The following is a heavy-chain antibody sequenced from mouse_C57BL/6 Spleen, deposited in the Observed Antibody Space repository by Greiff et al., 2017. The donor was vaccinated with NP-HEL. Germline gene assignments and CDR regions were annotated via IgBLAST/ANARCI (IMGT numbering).Heavy chain of an antibody. CDR2: IYPGGGYT. J-gene: IGHJ2*01. V-gene: IGHV1-63*01. Sequence: VQLQQSGAELVRPGTSVKMSCKASGYTFTNYWIGWAKQRPGHGLEWIGDIYPGGGYTNYNEKFKGKATLTADKSSSTAYMQSSSLTSEDSAIYYCARGDYYGSSHFDYWGQGTTLTVSS. CDR1: GYTFTNYW. CDR3: ARGDYYGSSHFDY. D-gene: IGHD1-1*01.